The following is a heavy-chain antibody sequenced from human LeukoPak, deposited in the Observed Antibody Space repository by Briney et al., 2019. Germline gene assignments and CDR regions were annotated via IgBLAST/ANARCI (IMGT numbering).Heavy chain of an antibody. V-gene: IGHV4-39*07. Sequence: SETLSLTCTVSGGSISSSSYYWGWIRQPPGKGLEWIGSIYYSGSTYYNPSLKSRVNISLDTPKNQFSLKLISATAADTAVYFCARLQWLSTPFFDYWGQGTLVTVSS. D-gene: IGHD6-19*01. CDR1: GGSISSSSYY. J-gene: IGHJ4*02. CDR2: IYYSGST. CDR3: ARLQWLSTPFFDY.